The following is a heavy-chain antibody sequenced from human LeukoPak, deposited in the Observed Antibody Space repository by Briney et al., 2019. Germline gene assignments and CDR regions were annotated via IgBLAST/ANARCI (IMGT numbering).Heavy chain of an antibody. D-gene: IGHD5-12*01. CDR2: VYYSGST. V-gene: IGHV4-59*01. CDR1: GGSISSYY. J-gene: IGHJ6*02. CDR3: ARGRVATNYGMDF. Sequence: ASETLSLTCTVSGGSISSYYWSWIRQPPGKGLEWIGYVYYSGSTNCNPSLKNRVTISVDTSKNQFSLKLNSVTAADTAVYYCARGRVATNYGMDFWGQGTTVTVSS.